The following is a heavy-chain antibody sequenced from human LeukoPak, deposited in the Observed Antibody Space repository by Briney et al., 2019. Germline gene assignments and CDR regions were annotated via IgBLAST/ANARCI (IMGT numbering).Heavy chain of an antibody. CDR1: GYTLTSYD. D-gene: IGHD3-10*01. CDR3: ARGSYGSWSYCLYY. Sequence: SVNVSCKASGYTLTSYDINGVRQATGQGVEGMGWMNPNSGNTGYAHKFQGRVTMTRNTSISTAYLELCSLRSEDTAVYYCARGSYGSWSYCLYYWGQGTLVTVSS. V-gene: IGHV1-8*01. CDR2: MNPNSGNT. J-gene: IGHJ4*02.